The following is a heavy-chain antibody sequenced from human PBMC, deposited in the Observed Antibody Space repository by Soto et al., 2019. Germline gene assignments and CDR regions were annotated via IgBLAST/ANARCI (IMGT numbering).Heavy chain of an antibody. V-gene: IGHV3-15*01. CDR2: SKSKTDGGTT. D-gene: IGHD5-18*01. CDR3: TTDWGSSYGTHVYYHYGMDV. J-gene: IGHJ6*02. Sequence: PEGSLRLSCAASGFTLSNAWMSRVRQAPGQGLEWVGRSKSKTDGGTTDYAAPVKARFTIPRDDSNNSLYLQMNSLKSEDTAVYYCTTDWGSSYGTHVYYHYGMDVWGQGTTVTVSS. CDR1: GFTLSNAW.